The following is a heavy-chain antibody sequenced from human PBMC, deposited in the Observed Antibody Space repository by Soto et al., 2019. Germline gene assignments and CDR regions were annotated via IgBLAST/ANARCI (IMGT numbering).Heavy chain of an antibody. Sequence: LRLSCAASGFTFSSYAMHWVRQAPGRGLEWVAVISNDGTNKYYADSVEGRITISRDNSKNTLYLQMHSLRSEDTAVYYCARGTTLAIFDYGMDVWGQGAKVTVSS. CDR3: ARGTTLAIFDYGMDV. J-gene: IGHJ6*02. V-gene: IGHV3-30-3*01. CDR1: GFTFSSYA. CDR2: ISNDGTNK. D-gene: IGHD3-3*01.